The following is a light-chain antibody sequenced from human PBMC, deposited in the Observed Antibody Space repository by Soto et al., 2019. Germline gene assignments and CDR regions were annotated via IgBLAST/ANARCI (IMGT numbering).Light chain of an antibody. V-gene: IGKV3-11*01. CDR1: QSVSSY. Sequence: EIVLTQSPATLSLSPGERATLSCRASQSVSSYLAWYQQKPGQAPRLLIYDASNRATGIPARFSGSGSGTDCTLTISNLEPEDFAVYYCQQRSNWPLTFGVGTKVEIK. CDR2: DAS. CDR3: QQRSNWPLT. J-gene: IGKJ4*01.